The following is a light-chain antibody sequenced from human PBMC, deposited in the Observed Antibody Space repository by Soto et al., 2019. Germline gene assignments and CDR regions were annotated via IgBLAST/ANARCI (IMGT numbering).Light chain of an antibody. CDR1: SSDFGGYNY. CDR3: SSYAGSNNYCV. V-gene: IGLV2-8*01. CDR2: EVS. Sequence: QSVLTQPPSASGSPGQSVTISCTETSSDFGGYNYVSWYQQHPGKAPNLMIYEVSKRPSGVPDRFSGSKSGNTASLTVSGLQAEDEADYYYSSYAGSNNYCVFGTGTKVTVL. J-gene: IGLJ1*01.